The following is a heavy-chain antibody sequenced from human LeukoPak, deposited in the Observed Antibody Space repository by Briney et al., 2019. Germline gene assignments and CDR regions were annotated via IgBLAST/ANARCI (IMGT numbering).Heavy chain of an antibody. CDR1: GFTFTTHW. D-gene: IGHD1-26*01. V-gene: IGHV3-9*01. Sequence: GGSLRLSCGASGFTFTTHWIHWVRQAPGKGLEWVSGISWNSGSIGYADSVKGRFTISRDNAKNSLYLQMNSLRAEDTAVYYCATNSVGAHYWGQGTLVTVSS. CDR3: ATNSVGAHY. J-gene: IGHJ4*02. CDR2: ISWNSGSI.